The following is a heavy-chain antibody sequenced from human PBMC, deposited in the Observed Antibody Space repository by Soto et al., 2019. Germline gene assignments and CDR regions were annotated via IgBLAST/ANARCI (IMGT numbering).Heavy chain of an antibody. D-gene: IGHD3-22*01. J-gene: IGHJ6*02. V-gene: IGHV1-8*01. CDR2: MNPNCGNT. CDR3: AADMIVVVNSDDYYYGMDV. Sequence: ASVKVSCKASGYPFPSSDINWVRQATGQGLEWMGWMNPNCGNTDYAQKFQGRVTMTTDDSTSTAYMELSSLRSEDTAVYYCAADMIVVVNSDDYYYGMDVWGQGTTVTVSS. CDR1: GYPFPSSD.